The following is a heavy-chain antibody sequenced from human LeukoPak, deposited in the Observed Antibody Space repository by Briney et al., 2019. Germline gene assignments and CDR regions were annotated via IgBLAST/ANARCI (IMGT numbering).Heavy chain of an antibody. CDR1: GFTFSSYW. V-gene: IGHV3-66*01. J-gene: IGHJ4*02. D-gene: IGHD4-17*01. CDR2: IYSGGST. Sequence: GGSLRLSCAASGFTFSSYWMHWVRQAPGKGLEWVSVIYSGGSTYYADSVKGRFTISRDNSKNTLYLQMNSLRAEDTAVYYCARVPPYGDYVGYWGQGTLVTVSS. CDR3: ARVPPYGDYVGY.